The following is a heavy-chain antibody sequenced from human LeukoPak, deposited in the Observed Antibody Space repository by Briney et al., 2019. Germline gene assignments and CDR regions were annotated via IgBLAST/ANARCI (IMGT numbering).Heavy chain of an antibody. D-gene: IGHD3-10*01. Sequence: PGGSLRLSCAASGFVFNTYAMSWVRQAPGTGLEWVSDINGRGGDKYYAGSVKGRFTISRDNSKNMLYLQMSSLRAEDTAIYYCANVRVLRGVIIGVFDYWGQGTLVTVSS. V-gene: IGHV3-23*01. CDR1: GFVFNTYA. CDR2: INGRGGDK. CDR3: ANVRVLRGVIIGVFDY. J-gene: IGHJ4*02.